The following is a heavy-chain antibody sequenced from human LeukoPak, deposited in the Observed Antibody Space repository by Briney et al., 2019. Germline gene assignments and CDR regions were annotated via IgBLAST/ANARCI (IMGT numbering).Heavy chain of an antibody. CDR1: GFTFSRYW. D-gene: IGHD2/OR15-2a*01. CDR2: LRPDGSDK. Sequence: GGSLRLSCAASGFTFSRYWMTWVRQAPGKGLEWVANLRPDGSDKYYADSVKCRFTISRGNAKSSLYLQMNILRAEDTAVYYCARERASTPTTPTYGMDVWGQGTTVTVSS. CDR3: ARERASTPTTPTYGMDV. V-gene: IGHV3-7*01. J-gene: IGHJ6*02.